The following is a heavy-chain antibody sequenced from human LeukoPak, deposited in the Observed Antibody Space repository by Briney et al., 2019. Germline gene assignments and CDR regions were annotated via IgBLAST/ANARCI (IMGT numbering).Heavy chain of an antibody. CDR3: ARHGGSYSFDY. Sequence: SETLSLTCTVSGGSISSYYWSWIRQPPGKGLEWIGYIDYSGSTTYNPSLKSRVTISVDTSKNQSSLKLSSVTAADTAVYYCARHGGSYSFDYWGQGTLVTVSS. CDR2: IDYSGST. V-gene: IGHV4-59*08. CDR1: GGSISSYY. J-gene: IGHJ4*02. D-gene: IGHD1-26*01.